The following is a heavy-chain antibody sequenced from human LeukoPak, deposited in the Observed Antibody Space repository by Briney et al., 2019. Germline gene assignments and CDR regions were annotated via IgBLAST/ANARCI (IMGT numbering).Heavy chain of an antibody. Sequence: PGGSLRLSCAGSGFTFSSYAMSWVRQAPGKGLEWVSAISGSGGNTYYADSVKGRFTFSRDNSKNTLYLQMNSLRAEDTAVYYCARGFESTVFYYYYYMDVWGKGTTVTVSS. CDR1: GFTFSSYA. J-gene: IGHJ6*03. CDR3: ARGFESTVFYYYYYMDV. V-gene: IGHV3-23*01. D-gene: IGHD4-11*01. CDR2: ISGSGGNT.